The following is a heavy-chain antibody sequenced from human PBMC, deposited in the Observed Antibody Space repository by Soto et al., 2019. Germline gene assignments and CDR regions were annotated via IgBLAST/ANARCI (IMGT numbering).Heavy chain of an antibody. CDR3: ARGGYNCNYAYYYGMDV. V-gene: IGHV1-8*01. Sequence: QVQLVQSGAEVKKPGASVKVSCKASGYTFTSYDLNWVRQATGQGPEWMGWMNPNSGNTGYAQKFQGRVTMTRDTSVSTAYMELSSLISEDTAVYYCARGGYNCNYAYYYGMDVWGQGTTVTVSS. J-gene: IGHJ6*02. CDR2: MNPNSGNT. D-gene: IGHD1-7*01. CDR1: GYTFTSYD.